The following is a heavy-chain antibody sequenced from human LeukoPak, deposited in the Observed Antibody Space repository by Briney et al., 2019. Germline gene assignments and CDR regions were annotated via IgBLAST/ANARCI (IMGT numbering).Heavy chain of an antibody. D-gene: IGHD3-3*01. CDR3: AREGGFYRPLDY. Sequence: PSETLSLTCDVSGGSLTSTNWWAWVRQPPGKGLEWIGEVHLDGRTNYNPSLKSRLIMSVDLPENHISLKPTSVTAADTAVYYCAREGGFYRPLDYSGQGTLVTVSS. J-gene: IGHJ4*02. CDR1: GGSLTSTNW. CDR2: VHLDGRT. V-gene: IGHV4-4*02.